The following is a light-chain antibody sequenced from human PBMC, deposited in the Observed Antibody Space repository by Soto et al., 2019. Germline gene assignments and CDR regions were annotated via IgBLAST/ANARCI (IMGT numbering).Light chain of an antibody. V-gene: IGLV2-11*01. Sequence: QSALTQPRSVSGSPGQSVAISCSGTSSDVGGYNYVSWYQQHPGKAPKLILYDVNRRPSGVPDRFSGSKSGNTASLTISGLHSEDEADYYCSSYADIYTYVFGTGTKLTVL. CDR2: DVN. J-gene: IGLJ1*01. CDR3: SSYADIYTYV. CDR1: SSDVGGYNY.